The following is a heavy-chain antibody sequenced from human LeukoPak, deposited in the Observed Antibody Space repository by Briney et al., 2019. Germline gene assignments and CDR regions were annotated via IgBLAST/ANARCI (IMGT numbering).Heavy chain of an antibody. D-gene: IGHD3-22*01. CDR2: IYHSGST. V-gene: IGHV4-30-2*01. CDR1: GGSISSGGYS. J-gene: IGHJ5*02. Sequence: SQTLSLTCAVSGGSISSGGYSWSWIRQPPGKGLEWIGYIYHSGSTYYNPSLKSRVTISVDRSKNQFSLKLSSVTAADTAVDYCARGRRGYDSSGYYFIWFDPWGQGTLVNVSS. CDR3: ARGRRGYDSSGYYFIWFDP.